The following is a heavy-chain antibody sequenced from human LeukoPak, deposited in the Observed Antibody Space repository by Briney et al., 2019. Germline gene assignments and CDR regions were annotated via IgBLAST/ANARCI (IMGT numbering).Heavy chain of an antibody. V-gene: IGHV3-21*01. J-gene: IGHJ4*02. Sequence: GGSLRLSCAASGFTFSSYSMNWVRQAPGKGLEWVSSISSSSSYIYYADSVKGRFTISRDNAKSSLYLQMNSLRAEDTAVYYCARDLLFGPRDYWGQGTLVTVSS. D-gene: IGHD3-3*01. CDR1: GFTFSSYS. CDR2: ISSSSSYI. CDR3: ARDLLFGPRDY.